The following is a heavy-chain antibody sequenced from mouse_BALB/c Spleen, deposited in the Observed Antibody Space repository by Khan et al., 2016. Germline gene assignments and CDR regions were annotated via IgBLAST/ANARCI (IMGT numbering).Heavy chain of an antibody. V-gene: IGHV1-9*01. D-gene: IGHD2-14*01. CDR2: IFPGSGSP. CDR1: GYTFSNYW. CDR3: ARNNRYDNKYYFDY. Sequence: QVQLQQSGSELMKPGASVKISCKATGYTFSNYWIEWIIQRPGHGLEWIGEIFPGSGSPNYSEKFKGKTTFTADTSSNTAYMHLSSLTSEDSAVYYGARNNRYDNKYYFDYWGQGTTLTVSS. J-gene: IGHJ2*01.